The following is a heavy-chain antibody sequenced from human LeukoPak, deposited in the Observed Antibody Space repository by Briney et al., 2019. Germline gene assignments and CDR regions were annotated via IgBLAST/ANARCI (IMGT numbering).Heavy chain of an antibody. CDR1: GFTFSSYA. D-gene: IGHD3-10*01. Sequence: GGSLRLSCAASGFTFSSYAMSWVRQAPGMGLEWVSAISGSGGSTYYADSVKGRFTISRDNSKNTLYLQMNSLRAEDTAVYYCAKDRQARITMVRGVYNWFDPWGQGTLVTVSS. V-gene: IGHV3-23*01. CDR2: ISGSGGST. J-gene: IGHJ5*02. CDR3: AKDRQARITMVRGVYNWFDP.